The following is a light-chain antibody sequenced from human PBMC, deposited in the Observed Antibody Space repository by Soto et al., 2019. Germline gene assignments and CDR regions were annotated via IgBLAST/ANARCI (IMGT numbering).Light chain of an antibody. CDR1: QSLSYW. J-gene: IGKJ2*01. CDR2: KAS. Sequence: DIQMTQSPSTLSASVGDTVTITCRASQSLSYWLALYQQKPGQAPKLLIHKASTLESEVPSRFSVIGSGTEFTLTISSLQPDDFATFYCQQYDRFPYTFGQGTNLEIK. CDR3: QQYDRFPYT. V-gene: IGKV1-5*03.